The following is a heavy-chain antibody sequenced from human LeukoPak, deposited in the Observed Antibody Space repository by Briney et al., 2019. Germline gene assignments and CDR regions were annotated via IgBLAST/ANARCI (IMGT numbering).Heavy chain of an antibody. J-gene: IGHJ4*02. CDR1: GFTFSPYW. CDR3: ARDFGSRGSGTLYYFDY. D-gene: IGHD3-10*01. V-gene: IGHV3-7*01. CDR2: IKYDGSEK. Sequence: PGGSLRLSCAASGFTFSPYWMSWVRQAPGKGLEWVANIKYDGSEKYYVDSVEGRFTISIDNAGNSLYLQMDSLRVEDTALYYCARDFGSRGSGTLYYFDYWGQGTLVTVSS.